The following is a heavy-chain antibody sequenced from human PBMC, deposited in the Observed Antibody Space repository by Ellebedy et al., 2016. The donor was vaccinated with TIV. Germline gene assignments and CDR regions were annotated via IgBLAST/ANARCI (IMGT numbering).Heavy chain of an antibody. CDR2: INHSGST. J-gene: IGHJ4*02. Sequence: SETLSLXXAVYGGSFSGYYWSWIRQPPGKGLEWIGEINHSGSTNYNPSLKSRVSISVDTSKNQFSLKLSSVTAADTAVYYCARLAYSGYDWGQGTLVTVSS. D-gene: IGHD5-12*01. V-gene: IGHV4-34*01. CDR1: GGSFSGYY. CDR3: ARLAYSGYD.